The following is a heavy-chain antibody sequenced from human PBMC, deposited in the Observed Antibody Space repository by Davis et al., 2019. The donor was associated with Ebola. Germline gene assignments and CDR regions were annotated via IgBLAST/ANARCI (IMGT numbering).Heavy chain of an antibody. V-gene: IGHV1-18*01. J-gene: IGHJ4*02. Sequence: AASVKVSCKASGYTFTSYGISWVRQAPGQGLEWMGWISAYNGNTNYAQKFQGWVTMTRDTSISTAYMELSRLRSEDTAVYYCARDPGGFDYWGQGTLVTVSS. CDR1: GYTFTSYG. CDR2: ISAYNGNT. D-gene: IGHD3-16*01. CDR3: ARDPGGFDY.